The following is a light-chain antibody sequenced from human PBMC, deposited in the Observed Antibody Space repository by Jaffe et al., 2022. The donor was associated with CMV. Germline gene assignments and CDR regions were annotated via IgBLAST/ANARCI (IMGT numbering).Light chain of an antibody. V-gene: IGKV1-5*03. CDR3: QQYKSYLFT. CDR1: PSISTW. Sequence: DIQMTQSPSTLSASVGDRVTITCRASPSISTWLAWYQQKPGKAPKVLIYKASNLESGVPSRFSGSGSGTEFTLTISSLQPDDFATYYCQQYKSYLFTFGPGTKVDIK. CDR2: KAS. J-gene: IGKJ3*01.